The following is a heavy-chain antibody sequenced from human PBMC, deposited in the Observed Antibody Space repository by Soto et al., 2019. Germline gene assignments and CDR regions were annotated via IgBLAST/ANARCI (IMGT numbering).Heavy chain of an antibody. D-gene: IGHD6-6*01. CDR1: GGSISGSNW. CDR2: IYHSGST. Sequence: SDTLSLTCAVSGGSISGSNWWSWVRQPPGKGLEWIGEIYHSGSTNYNPSLKSRVTISVDKSKNQFSLKLSSVTAADTAVYYCALRGSSSVYGYWGQGTLVTVSS. J-gene: IGHJ4*02. CDR3: ALRGSSSVYGY. V-gene: IGHV4-4*02.